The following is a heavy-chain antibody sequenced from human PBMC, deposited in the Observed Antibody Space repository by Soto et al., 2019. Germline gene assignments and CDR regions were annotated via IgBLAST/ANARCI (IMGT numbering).Heavy chain of an antibody. J-gene: IGHJ6*03. CDR2: ISYDGNKR. D-gene: IGHD2-15*01. CDR1: GFIFSNFG. CDR3: AKDRRIAYYYMDV. V-gene: IGHV3-30*18. Sequence: QVQLVESGGGVVQPGGSLTLSCAASGFIFSNFGMHWVRQAPGKGLEWLAVISYDGNKRYYSDSVKGRFTISGDNSDNTLYLQMNTLKADDTAVYFCAKDRRIAYYYMDVWGRGSTVTVSS.